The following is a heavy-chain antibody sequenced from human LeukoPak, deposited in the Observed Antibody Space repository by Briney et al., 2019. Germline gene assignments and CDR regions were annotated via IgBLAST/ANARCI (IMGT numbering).Heavy chain of an antibody. CDR1: GGSFSGYY. Sequence: PSETLSLTCAVYGGSFSGYYWSGIRQPPGKGVEWVGEINHSGSTNYNPSLKSGVTISVETSKNQFSLQLSSVTAADTAVYYCAGRRLLSPVAFDIWGQGTMVTVSS. CDR3: AGRRLLSPVAFDI. D-gene: IGHD5-18*01. CDR2: INHSGST. V-gene: IGHV4-34*01. J-gene: IGHJ3*02.